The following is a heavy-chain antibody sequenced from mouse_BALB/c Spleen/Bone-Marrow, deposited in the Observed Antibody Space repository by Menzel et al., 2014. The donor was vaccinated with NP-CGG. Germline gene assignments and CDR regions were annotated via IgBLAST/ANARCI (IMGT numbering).Heavy chain of an antibody. J-gene: IGHJ3*01. CDR2: ISSGGSYT. CDR1: GFTFSSYA. CDR3: ARPRFAY. V-gene: IGHV5-9-3*01. Sequence: DVQLVESGGGLVKPGGSLKLSCAASGFTFSSYAMSWVRQTPEKRLEWVATISSGGSYTYYPGSVKGRFTISRDNAKNTLYLQMSSLRSEDTAMYYCARPRFAYWGQGTLVTVSA.